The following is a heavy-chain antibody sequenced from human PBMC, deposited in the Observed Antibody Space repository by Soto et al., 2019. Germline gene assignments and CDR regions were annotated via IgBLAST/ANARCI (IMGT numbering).Heavy chain of an antibody. J-gene: IGHJ4*02. D-gene: IGHD3-22*01. Sequence: PGGSLRLSCAASEFTFSNYAMRWVRQAPGKGLEWVAFVNGNGGNIYYADSVKGRFTISRDNSKHTAYLQMNSLRAEDTAIYYCAKGYLYDSRLINRIVESWGQGTLVTVS. V-gene: IGHV3-23*01. CDR2: VNGNGGNI. CDR1: EFTFSNYA. CDR3: AKGYLYDSRLINRIVES.